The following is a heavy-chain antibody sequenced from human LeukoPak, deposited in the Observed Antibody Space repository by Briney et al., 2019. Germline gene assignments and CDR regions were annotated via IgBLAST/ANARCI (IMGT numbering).Heavy chain of an antibody. CDR1: GFTFSSYG. Sequence: GGSLRLSCAASGFTFSSYGMHWVRQAPGKGLEWVAVISYDGSNKYYADSVKGRFTISRDNSKNTLYVQMNSLRAEDAAVYYCAKARGSGNYYNVMDVWGQGTTVTVSS. J-gene: IGHJ6*02. V-gene: IGHV3-30*18. CDR2: ISYDGSNK. CDR3: AKARGSGNYYNVMDV. D-gene: IGHD3-10*01.